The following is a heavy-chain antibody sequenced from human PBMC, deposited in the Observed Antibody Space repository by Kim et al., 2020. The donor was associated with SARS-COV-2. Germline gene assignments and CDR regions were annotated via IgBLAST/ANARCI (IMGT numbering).Heavy chain of an antibody. CDR3: AKDRKGGITGTLDY. V-gene: IGHV3-30*02. Sequence: ADSVKGRFTISRDKSKNTLYLQMNSLRAEDTAVYYCAKDRKGGITGTLDYWGQGTLVTVSS. J-gene: IGHJ4*02. D-gene: IGHD1-7*01.